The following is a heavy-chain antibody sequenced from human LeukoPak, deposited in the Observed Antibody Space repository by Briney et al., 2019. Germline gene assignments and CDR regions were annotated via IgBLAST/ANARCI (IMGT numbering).Heavy chain of an antibody. Sequence: SETLSLTCTVSGGSISSYYWSWIRQPPGKGLEWIGYIYYSGSTSYSPSLKTRVTISVDRSKNQFSLKLSSVTAADTAVYYCARCLGQDAFDIWGQGTMVTVSS. J-gene: IGHJ3*02. CDR1: GGSISSYY. V-gene: IGHV4-59*12. CDR3: ARCLGQDAFDI. CDR2: IYYSGST.